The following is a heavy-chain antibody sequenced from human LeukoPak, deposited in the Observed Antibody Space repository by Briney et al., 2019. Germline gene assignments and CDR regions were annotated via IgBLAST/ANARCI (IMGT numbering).Heavy chain of an antibody. V-gene: IGHV3-21*01. J-gene: IGHJ3*02. D-gene: IGHD2-15*01. Sequence: GGSLRLSCAASGFTFRSYSMNWVRQAPGKGLEWVSSISSSSSYICYADSVKGRFTISRDNAKNSLYLQMNSLRAEDTAVYYCARGVGKSGAFDIWGQGTMVTVSS. CDR1: GFTFRSYS. CDR2: ISSSSSYI. CDR3: ARGVGKSGAFDI.